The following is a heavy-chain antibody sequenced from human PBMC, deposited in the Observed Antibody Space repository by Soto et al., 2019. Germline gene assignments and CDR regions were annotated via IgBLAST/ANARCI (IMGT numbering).Heavy chain of an antibody. V-gene: IGHV3-23*01. D-gene: IGHD3-16*01. CDR1: GFKFSNYA. Sequence: GGSLRLSCAASGFKFSNYATSWVRQAPGKGLEWVSLISATGGGTYYADSVKGRFTISRDNSHNTLYLQVHSLTAEDTAVYYCAKDRRAGGNSAFYFDFWGQGAQVTVSS. J-gene: IGHJ4*02. CDR3: AKDRRAGGNSAFYFDF. CDR2: ISATGGGT.